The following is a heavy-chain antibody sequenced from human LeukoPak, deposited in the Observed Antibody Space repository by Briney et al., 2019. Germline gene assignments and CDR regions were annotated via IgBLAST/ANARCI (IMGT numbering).Heavy chain of an antibody. CDR1: GVSISSFY. V-gene: IGHV4-59*12. D-gene: IGHD6-13*01. CDR3: ARDYGGGWFQIDY. CDR2: IHYSGST. Sequence: SETLSLTCSVSGVSISSFYWSWIRQSPGKGLEWIGFIHYSGSTNYNPSLKSRVTISADTSKNQFSLNLNSVTVADTALYYCARDYGGGWFQIDYWGQGTLVTVSS. J-gene: IGHJ4*02.